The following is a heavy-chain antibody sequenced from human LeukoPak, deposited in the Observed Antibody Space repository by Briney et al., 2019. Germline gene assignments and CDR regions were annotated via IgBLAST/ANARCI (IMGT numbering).Heavy chain of an antibody. CDR1: GFTFSSYS. CDR3: ARKRASPCSGGSCAIDY. Sequence: GGSLRLSCAASGFTFSSYSMNWVRQAPGKGLEWVSSISSSSSYIYYADSVKGRFTISRDNAKNSLYLQMNSLRAEDTAVYYCARKRASPCSGGSCAIDYWGQGTLVTVSS. D-gene: IGHD2-15*01. J-gene: IGHJ4*02. V-gene: IGHV3-21*01. CDR2: ISSSSSYI.